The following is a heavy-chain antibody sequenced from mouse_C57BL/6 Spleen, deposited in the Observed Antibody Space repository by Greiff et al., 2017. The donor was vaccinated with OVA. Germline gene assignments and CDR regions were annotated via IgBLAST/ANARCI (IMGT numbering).Heavy chain of an antibody. CDR3: ASSYYDSWGFAY. CDR1: GYTFTSYW. J-gene: IGHJ3*01. CDR2: IYPGSGST. V-gene: IGHV1-55*01. Sequence: QVQLQQSGAELVKPGASVKMSCKASGYTFTSYWITWVKQRPGQGLEWIGDIYPGSGSTNYNEKFKSKATLTVDTSSSTAYMQLSSLTSEDSAVYYCASSYYDSWGFAYWGQGTLVTVSA. D-gene: IGHD2-4*01.